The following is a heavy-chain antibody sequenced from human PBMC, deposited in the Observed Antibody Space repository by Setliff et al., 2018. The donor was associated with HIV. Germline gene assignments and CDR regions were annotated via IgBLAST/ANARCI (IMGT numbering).Heavy chain of an antibody. CDR3: ARSKTFYDFWGGYYTHGAFKI. CDR2: IFYNGIT. D-gene: IGHD3-3*01. CDR1: GGSFTSRSYY. Sequence: PSETLSLTCTVSGGSFTSRSYYWGWIRQPPGKGLEWIGSIFYNGITYYNPSLKSRVTISVDTSKNQFSLNLTSVTAADTAVYYCARSKTFYDFWGGYYTHGAFKIWGLGTMVTVSS. V-gene: IGHV4-39*01. J-gene: IGHJ3*02.